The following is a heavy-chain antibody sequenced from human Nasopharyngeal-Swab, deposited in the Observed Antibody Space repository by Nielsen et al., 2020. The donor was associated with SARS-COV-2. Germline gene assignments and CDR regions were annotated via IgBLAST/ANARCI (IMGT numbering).Heavy chain of an antibody. Sequence: GESLKISCAASGFTFSTYAMSWVRRAPGKGLEWVSSISGSGATTYYADSVKGRVTISRDNSKNTLYLQVSSLRAEDTAMYYCAKGGGWLYYFDFWGQGTLVTVS. V-gene: IGHV3-23*01. CDR2: ISGSGATT. CDR1: GFTFSTYA. J-gene: IGHJ4*02. CDR3: AKGGGWLYYFDF. D-gene: IGHD6-19*01.